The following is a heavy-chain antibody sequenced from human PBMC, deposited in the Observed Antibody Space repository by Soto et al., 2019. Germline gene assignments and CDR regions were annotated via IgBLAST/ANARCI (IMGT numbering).Heavy chain of an antibody. CDR1: GGSISSGGYY. V-gene: IGHV4-31*02. D-gene: IGHD1-1*01. Sequence: PSETLSLTCTVSGGSISSGGYYWSWIRQHPGKGLEWIGYIYYSGSTSSNPSLKSRVTISVDTSKNQFSLKLSSVRAEDTAVYSYAKDRRLLILYHFDSWGQGTLVTVSS. CDR2: IYYSGST. J-gene: IGHJ4*02. CDR3: AKDRRLLILYHFDS.